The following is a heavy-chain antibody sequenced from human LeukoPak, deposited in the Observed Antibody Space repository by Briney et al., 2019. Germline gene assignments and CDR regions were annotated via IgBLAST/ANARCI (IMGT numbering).Heavy chain of an antibody. CDR2: IKQDGTEK. CDR3: ARGPDGY. V-gene: IGHV3-7*01. CDR1: GFTFSSFW. J-gene: IGHJ4*02. Sequence: GGSLRLSCAASGFTFSSFWMGWVRQAPGKGLEWVAHIKQDGTEKYFVDSAKGRFTMSRDNAKNSLFLQMNSLRAEDTAVYYCARGPDGYWGQGTLVTVSS.